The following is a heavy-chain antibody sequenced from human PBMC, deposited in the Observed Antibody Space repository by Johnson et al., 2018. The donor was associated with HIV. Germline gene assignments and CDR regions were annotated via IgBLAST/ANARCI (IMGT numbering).Heavy chain of an antibody. Sequence: QVQLVESGGGLVKPGGSLRLSCAASGFTFSSYAMHWVRQSPGKGLEWVAFVRYDGNDKYYADSVKGRFTISRANSKNTLYLQMNSLRAEDTAVYSCARGQHYYSGSGSYYNGGFDIWGQGTMVTVSS. J-gene: IGHJ3*02. D-gene: IGHD3-10*01. V-gene: IGHV3-30*02. CDR3: ARGQHYYSGSGSYYNGGFDI. CDR2: VRYDGNDK. CDR1: GFTFSSYA.